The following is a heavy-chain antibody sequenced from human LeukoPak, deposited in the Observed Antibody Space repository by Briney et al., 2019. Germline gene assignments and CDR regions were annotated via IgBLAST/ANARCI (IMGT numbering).Heavy chain of an antibody. V-gene: IGHV4-34*01. Sequence: SETVSLTCAVYGGSFSGYYWSWIRQPPGKGLEWIGEINHSGSTNYNPSLKSRVTISVDTSKNQFSLKLSSVTAADTAVYYCARVTRAFDIWGQGTMVTVSS. CDR2: INHSGST. D-gene: IGHD2-15*01. J-gene: IGHJ3*02. CDR3: ARVTRAFDI. CDR1: GGSFSGYY.